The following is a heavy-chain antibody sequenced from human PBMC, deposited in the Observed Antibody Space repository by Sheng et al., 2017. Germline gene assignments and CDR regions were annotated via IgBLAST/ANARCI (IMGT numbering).Heavy chain of an antibody. D-gene: IGHD3-22*01. V-gene: IGHV3-21*01. CDR3: VRDGMVMSSYMDV. J-gene: IGHJ6*03. CDR1: GFTLIDHS. CDR2: ISETSMYI. Sequence: EVQLVESGGGPVKPGGSLRLSCAASGFTLIDHSMNWVRQAPGKGLEWVSSISETSMYIHYADSVKGRFTISRDNVKNSLYLQMNRLRVEDTAVYYCVRDGMVMSSYMDVWGQGTTVTVSS.